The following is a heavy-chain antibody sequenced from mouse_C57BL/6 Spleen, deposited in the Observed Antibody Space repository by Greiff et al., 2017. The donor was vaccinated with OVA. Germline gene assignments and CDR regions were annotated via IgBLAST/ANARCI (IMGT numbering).Heavy chain of an antibody. V-gene: IGHV1-47*01. CDR3: ARRGLRHAMDY. D-gene: IGHD2-4*01. CDR1: GYTFTTYP. Sequence: VKVVESGAELVKPGASVKMSCKASGYTFTTYPIEWMKQNHGKSLEWIGNFHPYNDDTKYNEKFKGKATLTVEKSSSTVYLELSRLTSDDSAVYYCARRGLRHAMDYWGQGTSVTVSS. CDR2: FHPYNDDT. J-gene: IGHJ4*01.